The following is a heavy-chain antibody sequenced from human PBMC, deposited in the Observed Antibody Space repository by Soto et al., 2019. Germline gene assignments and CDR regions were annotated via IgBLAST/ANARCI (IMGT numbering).Heavy chain of an antibody. CDR1: GGSISSGGYY. CDR3: ARDSGIAVAGTPYYYGMDV. V-gene: IGHV4-31*03. D-gene: IGHD6-19*01. CDR2: IYYSGST. J-gene: IGHJ6*02. Sequence: QVQLQESGPGLVKPSQTLSLTCTVSGGSISSGGYYWSWIRQHPGKGLEWIGYIYYSGSTYYNPSLKRRVTISVDTSKNQFSLKLSSVTAADTAVYYCARDSGIAVAGTPYYYGMDVWGQGTTVTVSS.